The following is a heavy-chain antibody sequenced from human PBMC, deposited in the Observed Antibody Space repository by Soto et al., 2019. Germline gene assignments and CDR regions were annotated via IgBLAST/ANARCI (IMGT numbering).Heavy chain of an antibody. CDR1: GFTFSSYG. J-gene: IGHJ4*02. Sequence: QVQLVESGGGVVQPGRSLRLSCAASGFTFSSYGMYWVRQAPGKGLEWMAVISYDGSNKYYADSVKGRFTISRDNSKNTLYLQMNSLRAEDTAVYYCAIYSSGWYPLDYWGQGTLVTVSS. V-gene: IGHV3-30*03. CDR2: ISYDGSNK. CDR3: AIYSSGWYPLDY. D-gene: IGHD6-19*01.